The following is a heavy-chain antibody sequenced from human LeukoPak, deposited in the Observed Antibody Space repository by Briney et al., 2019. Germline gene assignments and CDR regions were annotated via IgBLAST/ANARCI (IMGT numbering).Heavy chain of an antibody. J-gene: IGHJ4*02. CDR3: AKGGYEYDSSGHNYFDY. CDR2: ISSSSSYI. D-gene: IGHD3-22*01. CDR1: GFTFSSYE. V-gene: IGHV3-21*01. Sequence: GGSLRLSCAASGFTFSSYEMNWVRQASGKGLEWVSSISSSSSYIYYADSVKGRFTISRDNAKNSLYLQMNSLRAEDTAVYYCAKGGYEYDSSGHNYFDYWGQGTLVTVSS.